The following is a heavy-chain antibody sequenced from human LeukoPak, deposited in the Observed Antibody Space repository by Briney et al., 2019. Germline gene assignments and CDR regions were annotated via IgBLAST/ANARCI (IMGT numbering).Heavy chain of an antibody. CDR1: GGSISSYY. Sequence: LSLTCTVSGGSISSYYWSWIRQPPGKGLEWVSYISSSSSYTNYADSVKGRFTISRDNAKNSLYLQMNSLRAEDTAVYYCASEVGATSIPFDPWGQGTLVTVSS. V-gene: IGHV3-11*06. J-gene: IGHJ5*02. D-gene: IGHD1-26*01. CDR3: ASEVGATSIPFDP. CDR2: ISSSSSYT.